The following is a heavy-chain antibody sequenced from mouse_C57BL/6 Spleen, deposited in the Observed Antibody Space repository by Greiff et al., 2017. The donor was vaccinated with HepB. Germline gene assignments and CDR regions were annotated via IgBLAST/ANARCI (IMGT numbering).Heavy chain of an antibody. CDR2: IYPGSGST. CDR1: GYTFTSYW. J-gene: IGHJ1*03. CDR3: AREWGTVVATGYVDG. D-gene: IGHD1-1*01. Sequence: VQLQQSGAELVKPGASVKMSCKASGYTFTSYWITWVKQRPGQGLEWIGDIYPGSGSTNYNEKFKSKATLTVDTSSSTAYMQLSSLTSEDSAVYDCAREWGTVVATGYVDGWGTGTTVTVSS. V-gene: IGHV1-55*01.